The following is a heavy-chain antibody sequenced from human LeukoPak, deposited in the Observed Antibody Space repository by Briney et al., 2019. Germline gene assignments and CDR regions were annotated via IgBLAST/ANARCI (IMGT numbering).Heavy chain of an antibody. V-gene: IGHV3-74*01. CDR3: ARDPSIVGDLYYFDY. Sequence: PGGSLRLSCAASGFTFSSYWMHWVRQAPGKGLVWVSRINSDGSSTSYADSVKGRFTISRDNAKNTLYLQMNSLRAEDTAVYYCARDPSIVGDLYYFDYWGQGTLVTVSS. D-gene: IGHD1-26*01. CDR2: INSDGSST. J-gene: IGHJ4*02. CDR1: GFTFSSYW.